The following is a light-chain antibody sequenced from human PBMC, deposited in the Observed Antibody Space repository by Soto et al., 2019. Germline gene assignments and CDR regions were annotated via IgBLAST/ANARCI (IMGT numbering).Light chain of an antibody. J-gene: IGLJ2*01. CDR2: DVS. Sequence: QSVLTQPASVSGSPGQSITISCTGTSSDVGGYNYVSWYQQHPGKAPKLMIYDVSNRPSGVSNRFSGSKSGNTAPLTISGLQAEDEADYYCSSYTSSSPVVFGGGTKVTVL. CDR3: SSYTSSSPVV. V-gene: IGLV2-14*03. CDR1: SSDVGGYNY.